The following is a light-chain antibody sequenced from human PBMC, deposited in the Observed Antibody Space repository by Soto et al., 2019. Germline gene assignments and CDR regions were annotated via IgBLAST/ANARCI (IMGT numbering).Light chain of an antibody. CDR1: QTISSW. V-gene: IGKV1-5*03. CDR2: KAS. CDR3: QKYNGALWA. J-gene: IGKJ1*01. Sequence: DIKVTQSPSTLSGSVGDRVTITCRASQTISSWLAWYQQKPGKAPKLLIYKASTLKSGVPSRFSGSGSGTEFTLTISSLQPEDVATYYCQKYNGALWAFGQGTKVDI.